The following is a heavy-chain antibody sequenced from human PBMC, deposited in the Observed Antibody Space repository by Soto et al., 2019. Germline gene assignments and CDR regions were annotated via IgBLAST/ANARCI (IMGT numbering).Heavy chain of an antibody. Sequence: GGSLRLSCAAYGFTFNRCFMHWVRQAPGKGLEWVAVISYDGNNKFYADSVKGRFTISRDNSQNTLYLQMNSLRPEDTAMYYCAKAVDISVRGVPPSDYWGQGTLVTVSS. J-gene: IGHJ4*02. CDR1: GFTFNRCF. V-gene: IGHV3-30*18. D-gene: IGHD3-10*02. CDR3: AKAVDISVRGVPPSDY. CDR2: ISYDGNNK.